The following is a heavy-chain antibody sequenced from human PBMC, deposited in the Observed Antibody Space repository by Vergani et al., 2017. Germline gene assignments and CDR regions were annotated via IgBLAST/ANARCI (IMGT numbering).Heavy chain of an antibody. CDR3: ARVMYRDEASTGYRLEGMDI. V-gene: IGHV4-61*02. D-gene: IGHD3-9*01. Sequence: QVQLQESGPGLVKPSQTLSLTCTVSGGSISSGTYYWSWIRQPAGKGLEWIGRIYTSGGTNYNPSLKSRLTMSVDTSRNQFSLKLNSVAAADTAVYFCARVMYRDEASTGYRLEGMDIWGQGTTVTISS. CDR2: IYTSGGT. CDR1: GGSISSGTYY. J-gene: IGHJ6*02.